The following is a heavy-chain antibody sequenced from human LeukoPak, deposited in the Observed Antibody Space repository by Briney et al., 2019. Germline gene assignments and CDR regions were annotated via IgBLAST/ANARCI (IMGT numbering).Heavy chain of an antibody. V-gene: IGHV3-21*01. D-gene: IGHD3-22*01. CDR3: ARAHYYDSSGLDY. Sequence: GGSLRLSCAASGFTFSTYSMNWVRQAPGKGLEWVSSISTTSTYIHYADSVKGRFTISRDNGKNSLYLQMNSLRAEDTAVYYCARAHYYDSSGLDYWGQGTLVTVSS. J-gene: IGHJ4*02. CDR1: GFTFSTYS. CDR2: ISTTSTYI.